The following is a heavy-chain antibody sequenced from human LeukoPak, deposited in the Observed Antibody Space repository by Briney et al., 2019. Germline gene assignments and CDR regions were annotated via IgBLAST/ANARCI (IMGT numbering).Heavy chain of an antibody. CDR3: ARENYYDESGYYMKVHGIDV. CDR1: GFTFSSFW. V-gene: IGHV3-7*01. CDR2: IKQDGSQN. D-gene: IGHD3-22*01. Sequence: GGSLRLSCVGSGFTFSSFWMSCVRQAPGKGLEWVGNIKQDGSQNHYVESVKARFTVSRDNAKNSLYLQMNSLRAEDTAVYYCARENYYDESGYYMKVHGIDVWGQGTTVTVSS. J-gene: IGHJ6*02.